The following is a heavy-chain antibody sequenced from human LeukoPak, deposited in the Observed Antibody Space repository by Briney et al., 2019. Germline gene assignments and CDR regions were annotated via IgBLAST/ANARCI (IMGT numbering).Heavy chain of an antibody. CDR1: KFTFSSFA. CDR3: AKDYDSTGYGGWFDP. J-gene: IGHJ5*02. Sequence: PGGSLRLSCAASKFTFSSFAMSWVRQAPGKGREWVGLMSYDGGNKYFADSVKGRFTISRDNSKNTLYLQTNSLRAEDTALYYCAKDYDSTGYGGWFDPWGQGTLVTVSS. V-gene: IGHV3-30*18. D-gene: IGHD3-22*01. CDR2: MSYDGGNK.